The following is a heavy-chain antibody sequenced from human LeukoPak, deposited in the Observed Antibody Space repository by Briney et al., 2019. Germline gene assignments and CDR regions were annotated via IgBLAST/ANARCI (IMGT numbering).Heavy chain of an antibody. J-gene: IGHJ4*02. CDR3: VKDYYGSGSYAPLPLDY. Sequence: GGSLTLSCSASGFTFSSYAMHWLRQAPATGMEYVSAISSNGGSTYYADSVKGRFTISRDNSKNTLYLQMSSLRAEDTAVYYCVKDYYGSGSYAPLPLDYWGQGTLVTVSS. CDR2: ISSNGGST. V-gene: IGHV3-64D*06. CDR1: GFTFSSYA. D-gene: IGHD3-10*01.